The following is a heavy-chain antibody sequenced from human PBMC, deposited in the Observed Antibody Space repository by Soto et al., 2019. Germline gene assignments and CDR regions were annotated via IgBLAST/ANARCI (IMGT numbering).Heavy chain of an antibody. CDR1: GLTFTSYS. Sequence: EVQLVESGGGMVQPGGSLRLSCAASGLTFTSYSMNWVRQAPGKGLEWVSFISSSSSTIYYADSVKGRFTISRDNAKNSLYLQMNSLRDEDTAVYYCARDRGYTYSFDFWGQGALVTVSS. V-gene: IGHV3-48*02. CDR3: ARDRGYTYSFDF. D-gene: IGHD5-18*01. CDR2: ISSSSSTI. J-gene: IGHJ4*02.